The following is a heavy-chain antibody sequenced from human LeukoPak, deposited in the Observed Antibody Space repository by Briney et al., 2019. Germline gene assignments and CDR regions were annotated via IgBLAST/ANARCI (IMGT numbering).Heavy chain of an antibody. J-gene: IGHJ4*02. V-gene: IGHV3-23*01. CDR1: GFSFSNYA. D-gene: IGHD4-23*01. Sequence: GGSLRLSCVSSGFSFSNYAMSWVRQAPGKGLEWVSSISGSGGSTHYADSVKGRFTISRDNSKNTLYLQVNSLRAEDTALYYCARRGDGGRSFDYWGQGTLVTVSS. CDR3: ARRGDGGRSFDY. CDR2: ISGSGGST.